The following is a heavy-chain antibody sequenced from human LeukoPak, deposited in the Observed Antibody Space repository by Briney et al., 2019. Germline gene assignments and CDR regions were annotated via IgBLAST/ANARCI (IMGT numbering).Heavy chain of an antibody. CDR3: AKRSDTYYYDSSGYYPADYFDY. V-gene: IGHV3-23*01. D-gene: IGHD3-22*01. Sequence: GGSLRLSCAASGFTFSNHGMNWVRQAPGKGLEWVSGISPSADIKYYADYVKGRFTISRDNSKNTLYLQMNSLRAEDTAVYYCAKRSDTYYYDSSGYYPADYFDYWGQGTLVTVSS. CDR1: GFTFSNHG. J-gene: IGHJ4*02. CDR2: ISPSADIK.